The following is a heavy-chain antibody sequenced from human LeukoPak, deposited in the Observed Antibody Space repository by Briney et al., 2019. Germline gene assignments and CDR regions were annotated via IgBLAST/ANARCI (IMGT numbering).Heavy chain of an antibody. CDR2: IYYSGST. CDR3: AREGRYCSSTSCYGPAFDI. J-gene: IGHJ3*02. CDR1: GYSISSSNW. V-gene: IGHV4-28*03. D-gene: IGHD2-2*01. Sequence: SETLSLTCAVSGYSISSSNWWGWIRQPPGKGLEWIGYIYYSGSTYYNPSPKSRVTMSVDTSKNQFSLKLSSVTAVDTAVYYCAREGRYCSSTSCYGPAFDIWGQGTMVTVSS.